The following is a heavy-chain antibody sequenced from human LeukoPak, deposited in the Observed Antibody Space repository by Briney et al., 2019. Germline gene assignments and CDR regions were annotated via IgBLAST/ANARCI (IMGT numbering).Heavy chain of an antibody. CDR1: GGSLYGYF. CDR2: ISQSGST. J-gene: IGHJ3*01. V-gene: IGHV4-34*01. CDR3: ARAYYSTSWYGV. D-gene: IGHD2-2*01. Sequence: SETLSLTCAVYGGSLYGYFWSWIRQPPGKGLEWIGEISQSGSTNYNPSLKSRVTILLDTSKNHFSVRLSSVTAADTAVYYCARAYYSTSWYGVWGQGTLVTVSS.